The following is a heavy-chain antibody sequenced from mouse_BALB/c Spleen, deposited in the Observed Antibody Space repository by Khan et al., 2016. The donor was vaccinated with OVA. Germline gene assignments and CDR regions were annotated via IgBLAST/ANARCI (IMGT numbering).Heavy chain of an antibody. CDR2: ISYSGRT. CDR1: GYSITSDYA. CDR3: SRSLTITTVVATDFDY. J-gene: IGHJ2*01. D-gene: IGHD1-1*01. Sequence: EVQLQESGPGLVKPSQSLSLTCTVTGYSITSDYAWNWIRQFQGNKLEWMGYISYSGRTSYNPSIKSRIYINRDTSKNQFFLQLKSVTTEDTSTYCCSRSLTITTVVATDFDYWGQGTTLTVSS. V-gene: IGHV3-2*02.